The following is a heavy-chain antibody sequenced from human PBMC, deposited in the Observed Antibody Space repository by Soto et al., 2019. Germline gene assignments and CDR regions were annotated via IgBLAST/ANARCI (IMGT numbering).Heavy chain of an antibody. CDR3: ARATIVLVPAAMVSHWFDP. CDR2: IYYSGST. J-gene: IGHJ5*02. CDR1: GGSINNGDYY. D-gene: IGHD2-2*01. Sequence: SETLSLTCSVSGGSINNGDYYWSWIRQPPEKGLEWIGYIYYSGSTYYNPSLKSRVTISIDTSMNQFSLNLNSVTAADTAVYYCARATIVLVPAAMVSHWFDPWGQGTLVTV. V-gene: IGHV4-30-4*01.